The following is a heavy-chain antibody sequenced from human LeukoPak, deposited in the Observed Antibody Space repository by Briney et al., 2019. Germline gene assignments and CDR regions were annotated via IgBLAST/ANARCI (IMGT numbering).Heavy chain of an antibody. Sequence: PGGSLRLSCAASGFSFSTYGMHWVRQAPGKGLEWVAVIWYDGSNKYYADSVKGRFTISRDDSKNTVYLQMNSLSAEDRAVYYCATADAGYCSGHPCPPDHWGQGTLVTVSS. D-gene: IGHD2-15*01. V-gene: IGHV3-33*08. CDR1: GFSFSTYG. CDR2: IWYDGSNK. CDR3: ATADAGYCSGHPCPPDH. J-gene: IGHJ4*02.